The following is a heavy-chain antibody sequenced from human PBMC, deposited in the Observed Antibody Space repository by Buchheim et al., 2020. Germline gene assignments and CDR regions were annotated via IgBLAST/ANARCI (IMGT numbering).Heavy chain of an antibody. V-gene: IGHV3-30-3*01. CDR2: ISYDGSNK. Sequence: QVQLVESGGGVVQPGRSLRLSCAASGFTFSSYAMHWVRQAPGKGLEWGAVISYDGSNKYYADSVKGRFTISRDNSKNTLYLQMNSLRAEDTAVYYCARDQGRYFDWLFAPGGDAFDIWGQGT. J-gene: IGHJ3*02. CDR1: GFTFSSYA. D-gene: IGHD3-9*01. CDR3: ARDQGRYFDWLFAPGGDAFDI.